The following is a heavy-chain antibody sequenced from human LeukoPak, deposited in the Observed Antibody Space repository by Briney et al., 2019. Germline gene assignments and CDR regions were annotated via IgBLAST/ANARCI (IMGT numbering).Heavy chain of an antibody. CDR2: FDPEHGDT. Sequence: GASVKVSCKVSGHSLTELSMHWVRQAPGKGLEWMGSFDPEHGDTIYAQRLQGRVTTTEDTSTDTAYMELSSLRSEDTAVYYCATEDLIAAVDTGLDYWGQGTLVTVSS. D-gene: IGHD6-13*01. J-gene: IGHJ4*02. V-gene: IGHV1-24*01. CDR1: GHSLTELS. CDR3: ATEDLIAAVDTGLDY.